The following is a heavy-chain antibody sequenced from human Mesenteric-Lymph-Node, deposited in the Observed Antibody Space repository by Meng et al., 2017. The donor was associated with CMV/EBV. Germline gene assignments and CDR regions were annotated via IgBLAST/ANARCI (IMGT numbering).Heavy chain of an antibody. CDR1: GYIFIGYY. J-gene: IGHJ4*02. D-gene: IGHD6-13*01. CDR2: INPDSGGT. CDR3: ARDLYWQQLATGGY. Sequence: ASVKVSCKASGYIFIGYYMHWVRQAPGQGLEYMGWINPDSGGTNSAQKFQGRVIMTRDTSISTAYMELSSLTSDDTALYYCARDLYWQQLATGGYWGQGSLVTVSS. V-gene: IGHV1-2*02.